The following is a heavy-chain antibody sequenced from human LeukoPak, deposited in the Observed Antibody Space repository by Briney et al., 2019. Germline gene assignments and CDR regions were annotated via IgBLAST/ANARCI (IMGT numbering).Heavy chain of an antibody. CDR3: ARGPAYRYCSGDCYHIDF. Sequence: ASVRVSCKASGYSFTKYDINWVRQATGQGLGWMGWMNPTSGNTGYAQKFQSRLTITKDTSMNTAYMELSSPRSDDTAIYYCARGPAYRYCSGDCYHIDFWGKGTLVTVSS. V-gene: IGHV1-8*03. J-gene: IGHJ4*02. D-gene: IGHD2-21*02. CDR2: MNPTSGNT. CDR1: GYSFTKYD.